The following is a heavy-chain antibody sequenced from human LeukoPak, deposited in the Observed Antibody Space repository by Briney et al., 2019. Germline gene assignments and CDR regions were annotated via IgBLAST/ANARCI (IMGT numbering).Heavy chain of an antibody. CDR2: IYYSGST. CDR3: ARDGERYFDWLTFDY. J-gene: IGHJ4*02. V-gene: IGHV4-59*01. Sequence: SETLSLTCTVSGGSISSYYWSWIRQPPGKGLVWIGYIYYSGSTNYNPSLKSRVTISVDTSKNQFSLKLSSVTAADTAVYYCARDGERYFDWLTFDYWGQGTLVTVSS. D-gene: IGHD3-9*01. CDR1: GGSISSYY.